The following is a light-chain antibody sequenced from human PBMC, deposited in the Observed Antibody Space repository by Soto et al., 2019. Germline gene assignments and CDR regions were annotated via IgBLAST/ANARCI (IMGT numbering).Light chain of an antibody. CDR2: GAS. Sequence: EIVLTRSAGTLSVSPGERATISCRASQTFTSIYLAWYQQKPGQAPRLLIYGASSRATGIPDRFSGSGSGTDFTLTISRLEPEDFAVYYCHQYVSWTFGQGTKVDIK. J-gene: IGKJ1*01. V-gene: IGKV3-20*01. CDR3: HQYVSWT. CDR1: QTFTSIY.